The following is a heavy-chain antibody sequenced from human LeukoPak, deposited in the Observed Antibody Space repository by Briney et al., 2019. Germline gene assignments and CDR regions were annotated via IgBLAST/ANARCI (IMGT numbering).Heavy chain of an antibody. D-gene: IGHD6-19*01. Sequence: SETLSLTCTVSGGSISSYYWSWIRQPPGKGLEWIGYIYYSGSTNYNPSLKSRVTISVDTSKNQFSLKLSSVTAADTAVYYCASRAVAGRDPDYWGQGTLVTVSS. V-gene: IGHV4-59*08. CDR1: GGSISSYY. CDR2: IYYSGST. J-gene: IGHJ4*02. CDR3: ASRAVAGRDPDY.